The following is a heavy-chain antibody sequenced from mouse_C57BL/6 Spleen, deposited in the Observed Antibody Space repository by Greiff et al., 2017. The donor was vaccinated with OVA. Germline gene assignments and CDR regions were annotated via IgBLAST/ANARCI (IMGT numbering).Heavy chain of an antibody. V-gene: IGHV8-12*01. Sequence: QVTLKESGPGILQSSQTLSLTCSFSGFSLSTSGMGVSWIRQPSGKGLEWLAHIYWDDDKRYNPSLKSRLTISKDTSRNQVFLKITSVDTADTATYYCARPYDGYYWFAYWGQGTLVTVSA. CDR3: ARPYDGYYWFAY. J-gene: IGHJ3*01. CDR2: IYWDDDK. D-gene: IGHD2-3*01. CDR1: GFSLSTSGMG.